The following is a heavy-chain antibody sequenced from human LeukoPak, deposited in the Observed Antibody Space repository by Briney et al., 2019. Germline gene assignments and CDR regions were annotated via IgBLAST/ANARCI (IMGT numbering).Heavy chain of an antibody. J-gene: IGHJ4*02. CDR1: GFTFGSFA. V-gene: IGHV3-23*01. CDR3: AKAYYGSGSYYSPSDY. D-gene: IGHD3-10*01. CDR2: IGFRGTT. Sequence: GGSLRLSCAASGFTFGSFAMTWVRQAPGKGLEWVSSIGFRGTTYYADSVKGRFTISRDNSKNALYLQMNSLRAEDTAVYYCAKAYYGSGSYYSPSDYWGQGTLVTVSS.